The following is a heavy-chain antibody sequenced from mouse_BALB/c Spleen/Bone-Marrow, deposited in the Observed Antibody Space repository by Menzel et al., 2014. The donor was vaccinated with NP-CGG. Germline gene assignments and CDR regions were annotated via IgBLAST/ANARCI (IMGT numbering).Heavy chain of an antibody. V-gene: IGHV1-15*01. J-gene: IGHJ3*01. CDR1: GYTFTDYE. CDR3: TRWDGNYGWFAY. D-gene: IGHD2-1*01. CDR2: IDPETGGT. Sequence: VKLQESGAELVRPGASVTLSCKASGYTFTDYEMHWVKQTPVHGLEWIGAIDPETGGTAYNQKFKGKATLTADKSSSTVYMELRSLTSEDSAVYYCTRWDGNYGWFAYWGQGTLVTVSA.